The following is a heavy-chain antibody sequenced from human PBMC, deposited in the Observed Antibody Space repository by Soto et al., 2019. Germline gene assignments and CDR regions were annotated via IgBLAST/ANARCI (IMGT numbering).Heavy chain of an antibody. CDR2: IIPILGIA. J-gene: IGHJ5*02. D-gene: IGHD2-15*01. CDR1: GGTFSSYT. CDR3: ARDRGYCSGGSCQENWFDP. Sequence: SVKVSCKASGGTFSSYTISWVRQAPGQGLEWMGRIIPILGIANYAQKFQGRVTITADKSTSTAYMELSSLRSEDTAVYYCARDRGYCSGGSCQENWFDPWGQGTLVTVSS. V-gene: IGHV1-69*04.